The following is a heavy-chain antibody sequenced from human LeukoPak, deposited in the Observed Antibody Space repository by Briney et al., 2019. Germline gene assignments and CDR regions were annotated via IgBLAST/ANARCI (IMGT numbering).Heavy chain of an antibody. CDR1: GFTFSNYG. Sequence: PGGSLRLSCAASGFTFSNYGTHWVRLAPGKGLEWLAVIWYDGSNKYYADSVKGRFTISRDNSKNTLYLQMNSLRAEDTAVYYCTRDGYNIYWGQGTLVTVSS. CDR3: TRDGYNIY. V-gene: IGHV3-33*01. J-gene: IGHJ4*02. D-gene: IGHD5-24*01. CDR2: IWYDGSNK.